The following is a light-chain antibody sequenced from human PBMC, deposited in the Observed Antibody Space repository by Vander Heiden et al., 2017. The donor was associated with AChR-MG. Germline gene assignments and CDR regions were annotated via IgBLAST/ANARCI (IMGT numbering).Light chain of an antibody. CDR1: SSDVGSYNL. J-gene: IGLJ1*01. CDR3: CSHAGSSTFV. CDR2: EVS. V-gene: IGLV2-23*02. Sequence: QSALTQPASVSGSPGQSITISCTGTSSDVGSYNLVSWYQQHPGNAPKLMIYEVSKRPAGVSNRFSGSKSGNTASLTISGRQADDEADYYCCSHAGSSTFVFGTGTKVTVL.